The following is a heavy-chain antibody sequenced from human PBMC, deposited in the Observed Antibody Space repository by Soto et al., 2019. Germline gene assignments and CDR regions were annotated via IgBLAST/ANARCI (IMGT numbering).Heavy chain of an antibody. J-gene: IGHJ4*02. Sequence: PSEALSFTCAFYDGSFSVYYWGWIRQPPGKGLEWIGEINHSGSTNYNPSLKSRVTISVDTSKNQFSLKLSSVTAADTAVYYCASFRRIEAAGRFDYWGQGTMVTVSS. CDR1: DGSFSVYY. CDR2: INHSGST. V-gene: IGHV4-34*01. D-gene: IGHD6-13*01. CDR3: ASFRRIEAAGRFDY.